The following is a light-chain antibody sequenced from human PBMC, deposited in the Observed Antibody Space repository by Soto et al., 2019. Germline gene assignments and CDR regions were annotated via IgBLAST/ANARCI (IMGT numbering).Light chain of an antibody. CDR3: QAWDSSHVV. CDR1: KLGDMY. V-gene: IGLV3-1*01. J-gene: IGLJ2*01. Sequence: SYELTQPPSVSVSPGQTASITCSGDKLGDMYACWYQQKPGQSPVMVIYQDNKRPSGISERFSGSNSGNTATLTISGTQSLDEADYYCQAWDSSHVVFGGGTKLTVL. CDR2: QDN.